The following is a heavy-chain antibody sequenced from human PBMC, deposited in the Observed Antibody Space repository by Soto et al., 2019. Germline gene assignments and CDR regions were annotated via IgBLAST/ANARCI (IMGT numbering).Heavy chain of an antibody. J-gene: IGHJ4*02. Sequence: QVQLQESGPGLVKPSETLSLTCTVSGDSISTYYWNWIRQPAGKALAWIGRIYTSGATNYNPSLRSRVTMSVDTSKNQFSLELSSVTAADTAVYYCARRASGSGRHFDNWGQGTLVTVSS. V-gene: IGHV4-4*07. CDR3: ARRASGSGRHFDN. CDR2: IYTSGAT. D-gene: IGHD3-10*01. CDR1: GDSISTYY.